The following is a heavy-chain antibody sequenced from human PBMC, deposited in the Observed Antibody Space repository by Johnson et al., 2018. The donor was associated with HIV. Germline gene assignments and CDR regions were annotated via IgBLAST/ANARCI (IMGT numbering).Heavy chain of an antibody. CDR3: SRGRIATTAMRGGAFDI. Sequence: VQLVESGGDLVQPGGSLRLSCAASGFAFSNHWMSWVRQAPGKGLEWVANIKQDGSEKYYADSVKGRFTISRDNSKNTLYLQMNSLRVEDTAVYYCSRGRIATTAMRGGAFDIWGQGTMVTVSS. J-gene: IGHJ3*02. CDR1: GFAFSNHW. V-gene: IGHV3-7*02. CDR2: IKQDGSEK. D-gene: IGHD6-13*01.